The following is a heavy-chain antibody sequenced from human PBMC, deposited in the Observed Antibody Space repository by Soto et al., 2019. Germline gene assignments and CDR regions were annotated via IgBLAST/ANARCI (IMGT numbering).Heavy chain of an antibody. Sequence: EVQLLESGGALVQPGGSLRLSCEASGFTFSTYAMSWVRQAPGGGLEWVPGISPKGGTKYHADSVKGRFTISRDDSKSRLYLDMNSLRVEATAVYYCAKDGPYSDDYAHFDIWGRGTLVTVSS. CDR1: GFTFSTYA. CDR3: AKDGPYSDDYAHFDI. CDR2: ISPKGGTK. V-gene: IGHV3-23*01. J-gene: IGHJ2*01. D-gene: IGHD3-16*01.